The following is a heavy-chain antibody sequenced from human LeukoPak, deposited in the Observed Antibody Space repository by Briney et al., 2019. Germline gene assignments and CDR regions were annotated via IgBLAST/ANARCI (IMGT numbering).Heavy chain of an antibody. J-gene: IGHJ4*02. CDR1: GDSISSSSSY. V-gene: IGHV4-39*07. D-gene: IGHD6-19*01. Sequence: PSETLSLTCTVSGDSISSSSSYWGWIRQPPGEGLEWIGSIYYSGSTYYNTSLKSRVTISVDTSKNQFSLKLSSVTAADTAVYYCARGLSGDGEHGIAVDLDYWGQGTLVTVSS. CDR2: IYYSGST. CDR3: ARGLSGDGEHGIAVDLDY.